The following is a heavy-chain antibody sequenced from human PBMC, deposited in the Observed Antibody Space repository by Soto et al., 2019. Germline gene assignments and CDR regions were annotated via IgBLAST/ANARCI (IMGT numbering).Heavy chain of an antibody. V-gene: IGHV3-74*01. D-gene: IGHD6-19*01. CDR1: GFIFTNYW. CDR2: ISGGGGST. J-gene: IGHJ4*02. CDR3: AKTARITVAGQVFDY. Sequence: PGGSLRLSCAASGFIFTNYWMHWVRQAPGKGLVWVSGISGGGGSTNNADSVKGRFTISRDNSKNTLYLQMNSLRAEDTALYYCAKTARITVAGQVFDYWGQGTLVIVSS.